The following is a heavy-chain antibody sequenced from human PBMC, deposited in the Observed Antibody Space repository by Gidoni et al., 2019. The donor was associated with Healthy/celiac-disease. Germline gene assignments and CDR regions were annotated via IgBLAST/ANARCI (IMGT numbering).Heavy chain of an antibody. D-gene: IGHD6-19*01. Sequence: QMQLVQSGPEVKKPGTSVKVSCKASGFTFTSSAMQWVRQARGQRLEWIGWIVVGSGNTNYAQKFQERVTITRDMSTSTAYMELSSLRSEDTAVYYCAATPFPSGVAVAGTDIDYWGQGTLVTVSS. CDR1: GFTFTSSA. J-gene: IGHJ4*02. CDR2: IVVGSGNT. V-gene: IGHV1-58*02. CDR3: AATPFPSGVAVAGTDIDY.